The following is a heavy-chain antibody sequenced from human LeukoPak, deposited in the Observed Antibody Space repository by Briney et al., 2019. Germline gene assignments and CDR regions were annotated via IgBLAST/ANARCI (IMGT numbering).Heavy chain of an antibody. J-gene: IGHJ4*02. D-gene: IGHD1-26*01. CDR1: GGSISTYF. Sequence: KPSETLSLTRPVSGGSISTYFWTLIRPPAREGLEWIGRIYFNGNTNYNPSLKSRVSMSVDTSKNQFSLKLSSVTAADTAIYYCARFSGSFSDWGQGTLVTVSS. CDR3: ARFSGSFSD. CDR2: IYFNGNT. V-gene: IGHV4-4*07.